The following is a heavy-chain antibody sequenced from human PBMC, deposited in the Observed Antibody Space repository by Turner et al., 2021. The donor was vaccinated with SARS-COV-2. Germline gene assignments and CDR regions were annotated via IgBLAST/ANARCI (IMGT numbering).Heavy chain of an antibody. V-gene: IGHV3-23*01. CDR1: GFTFSSYA. D-gene: IGHD3-22*01. CDR3: AKADRIMIVVVITLFDY. J-gene: IGHJ4*02. CDR2: ISGSGGST. Sequence: VQLLESGGGLVQTGGSLRLSCAASGFTFSSYAMSWVRQAPGKGLEWVSAISGSGGSTYYADSVKGRFTISRDNSKNTLYLQMNSLRAEDTAVYYCAKADRIMIVVVITLFDYWGQGTLVTVSS.